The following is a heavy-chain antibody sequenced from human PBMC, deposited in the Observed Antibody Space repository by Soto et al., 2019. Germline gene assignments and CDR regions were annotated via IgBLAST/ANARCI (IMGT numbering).Heavy chain of an antibody. D-gene: IGHD2-2*01. J-gene: IGHJ6*02. CDR3: AREGVPAAIMGPYYYYYGMDV. V-gene: IGHV1-18*01. CDR1: GYTFTSYG. CDR2: ISAYNGNT. Sequence: ASVKVSCKASGYTFTSYGISWVRQAPGQGLEWMGWISAYNGNTNYAQKLQGRVTMTTDTSTSTAYMELRSLRSDDTAVYYCAREGVPAAIMGPYYYYYGMDVWGQGTTVTAP.